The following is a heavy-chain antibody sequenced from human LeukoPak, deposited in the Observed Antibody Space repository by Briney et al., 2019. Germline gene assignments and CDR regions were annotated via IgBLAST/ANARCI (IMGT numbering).Heavy chain of an antibody. CDR1: GYTFTSYY. J-gene: IGHJ5*02. Sequence: ASVKVSCKASGYTFTSYYIHWVRQAPGQGLEWMGIIKPSDGSTTYAQKFEGRVTMTRDTSTSTVYMELRSLRSEDTAVDYCSRAGRNWFDPWGQGSLVTVSS. CDR2: IKPSDGST. D-gene: IGHD3-10*01. V-gene: IGHV1-46*03. CDR3: SRAGRNWFDP.